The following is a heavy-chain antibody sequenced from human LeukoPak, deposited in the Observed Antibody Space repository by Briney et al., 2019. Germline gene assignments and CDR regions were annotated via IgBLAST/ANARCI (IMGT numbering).Heavy chain of an antibody. Sequence: ASVKVSCKAWGYTFTGYYMHGVRQARGQGFVYMTRLNPNSGGTNYAQKFQGRVTMTRDTSISTAYMELSRLRSDDTAVYYCARGSQDDYGDHKLSGPWGQGTLVTVSS. V-gene: IGHV1-2*06. CDR2: LNPNSGGT. CDR1: GYTFTGYY. J-gene: IGHJ5*02. D-gene: IGHD4-17*01. CDR3: ARGSQDDYGDHKLSGP.